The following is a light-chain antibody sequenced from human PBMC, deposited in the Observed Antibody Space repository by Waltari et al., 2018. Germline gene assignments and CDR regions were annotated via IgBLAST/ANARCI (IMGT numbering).Light chain of an antibody. CDR2: KAS. CDR1: QSSSSW. Sequence: ITCRASQSSSSWLAWYQQKPETAPKLLIYKASTLESGVPSRFSGSGSGTEFTLTSNSLQPDDFATYYCQQYNGYWTFGQGTKVEIK. V-gene: IGKV1-5*03. CDR3: QQYNGYWT. J-gene: IGKJ1*01.